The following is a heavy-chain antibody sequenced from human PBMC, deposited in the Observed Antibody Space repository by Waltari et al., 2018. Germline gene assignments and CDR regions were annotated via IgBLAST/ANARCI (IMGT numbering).Heavy chain of an antibody. CDR1: GFTVSSNF. Sequence: EVQLVESGGGLIQPGGSLRLSCAASGFTVSSNFMSWVRQAPGKGLEWVSVIYSGGSIYYADTGKGRFTISRDNAKNTLYLQMNSLRAEDTAVYYCARDPDYDYAMDVWGQGTTVTVSS. J-gene: IGHJ6*02. V-gene: IGHV3-53*01. CDR3: ARDPDYDYAMDV. D-gene: IGHD3-16*01. CDR2: IYSGGSI.